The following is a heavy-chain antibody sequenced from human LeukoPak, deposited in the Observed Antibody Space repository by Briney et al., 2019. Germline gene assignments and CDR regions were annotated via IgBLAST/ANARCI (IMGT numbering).Heavy chain of an antibody. Sequence: GGSLRLSCAASGFTFSSYGMHWVRQAPGKGLEWVAVISYDGSNKYYADSVKGRFTISRDNSKNTLYLQMNSLRSEDTAVYYCARTTNYYDSSGYFPFDYWGQGTLVTVSS. J-gene: IGHJ4*02. D-gene: IGHD3-22*01. V-gene: IGHV3-30*03. CDR1: GFTFSSYG. CDR3: ARTTNYYDSSGYFPFDY. CDR2: ISYDGSNK.